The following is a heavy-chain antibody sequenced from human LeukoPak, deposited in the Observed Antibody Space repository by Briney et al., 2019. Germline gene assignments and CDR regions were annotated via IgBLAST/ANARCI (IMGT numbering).Heavy chain of an antibody. CDR3: ASLPYDILPGYYPVYYIDY. J-gene: IGHJ4*02. CDR1: GGSLSSSSYY. CDR2: IYYSGST. V-gene: IGHV4-39*01. Sequence: SETLSLTCTVSGGSLSSSSYYWRWIRQPPGKGLEWIGSIYYSGSTYYNPSLKSRVTISVDTSKNQFSLKLSSVTAADTAVYYCASLPYDILPGYYPVYYIDYWGQGTLVTVSS. D-gene: IGHD3-9*01.